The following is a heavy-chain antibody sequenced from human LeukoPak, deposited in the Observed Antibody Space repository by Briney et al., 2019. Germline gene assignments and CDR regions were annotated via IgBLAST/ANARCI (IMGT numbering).Heavy chain of an antibody. CDR1: GGTFSSYA. Sequence: GASVKVSCKASGGTFSSYAISWVRQAPGEGLEWVSSISSSSSYIYYADSVKGRFTISRDNAKNSLYLQMNSLRAEDTAVYYCARDEGYSSSWYSRAWFDPWGQGTLVTVSS. CDR3: ARDEGYSSSWYSRAWFDP. V-gene: IGHV3-21*01. D-gene: IGHD6-13*01. CDR2: ISSSSSYI. J-gene: IGHJ5*02.